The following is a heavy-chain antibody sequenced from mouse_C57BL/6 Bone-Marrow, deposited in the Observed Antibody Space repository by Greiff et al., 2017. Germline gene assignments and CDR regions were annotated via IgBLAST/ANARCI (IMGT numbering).Heavy chain of an antibody. V-gene: IGHV14-4*01. Sequence: EVMLVESGAELVRPGASVKLSCTASGFNIKDDYMHWVKQRPEQGLEWIGWIDPENGDTEYASKVQGKATITADTSSNTAYLQLSSLTSEDTAVYYCTTVVHYWGQGTTLTVSS. CDR1: GFNIKDDY. D-gene: IGHD1-1*01. J-gene: IGHJ2*01. CDR3: TTVVHY. CDR2: IDPENGDT.